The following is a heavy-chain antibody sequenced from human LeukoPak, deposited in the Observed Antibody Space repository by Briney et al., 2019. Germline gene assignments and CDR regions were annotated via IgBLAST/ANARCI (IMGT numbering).Heavy chain of an antibody. CDR3: ARFRGYNNAFDI. CDR2: IYHSGST. V-gene: IGHV4-30-2*01. J-gene: IGHJ3*02. Sequence: SQTLSLTCAVSGGSISSGGYSWSWIRQPPGKGLEWIGYIYHSGSTYYNPSLKSRVTISVDRSKNQFSLKLSSVTAADTAVYYCARFRGYNNAFDIRGQGTMVTVSS. D-gene: IGHD5-18*01. CDR1: GGSISSGGYS.